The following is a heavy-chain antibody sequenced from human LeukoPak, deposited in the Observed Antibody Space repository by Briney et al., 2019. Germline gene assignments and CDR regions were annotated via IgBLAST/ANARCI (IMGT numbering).Heavy chain of an antibody. CDR2: IYYSGST. CDR1: GGSISSSSYY. Sequence: SETLSLTCTVSGGSISSSSYYWGWIRQPAGKGLEWIGSIYYSGSTYYNPSLKSRVTISVDTSKNQFSLKLSSVTAADTAVYYCARHKYAYYYDCSGYLDYWGQGTLVTVSS. V-gene: IGHV4-39*01. J-gene: IGHJ4*02. D-gene: IGHD3-22*01. CDR3: ARHKYAYYYDCSGYLDY.